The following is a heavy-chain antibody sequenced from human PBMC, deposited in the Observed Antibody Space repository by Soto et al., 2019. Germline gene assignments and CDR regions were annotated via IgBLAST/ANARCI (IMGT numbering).Heavy chain of an antibody. CDR2: ISWNSGSI. D-gene: IGHD6-19*01. J-gene: IGHJ3*01. CDR3: AKDMYSSGLHIG. CDR1: GFTFDDYA. Sequence: GGSLRRSCAASGFTFDDYAMHWVRQAPGKGLEWVSGISWNSGSIGYADSVKGRFTISRDNAKNSLYLQMNSLRAEDTALYSCAKDMYSSGLHIGGGQGTMVTVSS. V-gene: IGHV3-9*01.